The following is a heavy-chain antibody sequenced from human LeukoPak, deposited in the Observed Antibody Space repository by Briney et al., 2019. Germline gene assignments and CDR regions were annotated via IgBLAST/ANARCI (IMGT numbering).Heavy chain of an antibody. CDR3: ARGQYYYDSSGYYFRPHAFDI. V-gene: IGHV4-34*01. CDR1: GGSFSGYY. Sequence: PSETLSLTCAVYGGSFSGYYWSWIRQPPGKGLEWIGEINHSGSTNYNPSLESRVTISVDTSKNQFSLKLSSVTAADTAVYYCARGQYYYDSSGYYFRPHAFDIWGQGTMVTVSS. J-gene: IGHJ3*02. CDR2: INHSGST. D-gene: IGHD3-22*01.